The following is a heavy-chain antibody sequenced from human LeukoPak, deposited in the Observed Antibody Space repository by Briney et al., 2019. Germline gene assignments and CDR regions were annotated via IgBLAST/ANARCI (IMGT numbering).Heavy chain of an antibody. Sequence: PGGSLRLSCAASGFTFSSYAMSWVRQAPGKGLEWVSAISGSGGSTYYADSVKGRFTISRDDSKNTLYLQMNSLRPDDTAVYYCAKDRGANYYYYYGMDVWGQGTAVTVSS. CDR3: AKDRGANYYYYYGMDV. CDR1: GFTFSSYA. V-gene: IGHV3-23*01. D-gene: IGHD3-10*01. CDR2: ISGSGGST. J-gene: IGHJ6*02.